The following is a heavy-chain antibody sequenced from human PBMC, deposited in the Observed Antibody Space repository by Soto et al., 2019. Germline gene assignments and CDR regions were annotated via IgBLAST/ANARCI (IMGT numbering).Heavy chain of an antibody. CDR3: GIEGFSPNFAY. Sequence: QVQLVQSGAEVKKPGASVKVSCQASGYTFTSYGISWVRQAPVQGLEWMGWFSAYNGNTNNAQQLQGRETMTTDTSTITAYMELRSLRSDDTAVYYFGIEGFSPNFAYWGQGTLVNVSS. V-gene: IGHV1-18*01. CDR1: GYTFTSYG. CDR2: FSAYNGNT. D-gene: IGHD2-8*01. J-gene: IGHJ4*02.